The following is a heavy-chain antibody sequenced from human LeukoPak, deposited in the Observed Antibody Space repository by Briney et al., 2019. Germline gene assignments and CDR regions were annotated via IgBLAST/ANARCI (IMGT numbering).Heavy chain of an antibody. Sequence: GGSLRLSCAASGFTFSTYWMHWVRQAPGKGLAWVSRLNSDGSGTGYADSVKGRFTISRDNAKNTLYLQMNSLRAEDTAVYYCANTIFGVVMVDYWGQGTLVTVSS. D-gene: IGHD3-3*01. CDR1: GFTFSTYW. J-gene: IGHJ4*02. V-gene: IGHV3-74*01. CDR2: LNSDGSGT. CDR3: ANTIFGVVMVDY.